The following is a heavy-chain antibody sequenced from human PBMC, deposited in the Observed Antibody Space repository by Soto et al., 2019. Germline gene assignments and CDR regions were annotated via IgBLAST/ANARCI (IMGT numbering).Heavy chain of an antibody. CDR1: GFTFSSYW. V-gene: IGHV3-7*03. Sequence: EVQLVESGGGLVQPGGSLRLSCAASGFTFSSYWMSWVRQAPGKGLEWVVNIKQDGSVKYYVDSVKGRFTISRDNAKNSLYLQMNSLRADDTAVYYCARGQLLVDYWGQGTLVTVSS. D-gene: IGHD2-2*01. CDR3: ARGQLLVDY. CDR2: IKQDGSVK. J-gene: IGHJ4*02.